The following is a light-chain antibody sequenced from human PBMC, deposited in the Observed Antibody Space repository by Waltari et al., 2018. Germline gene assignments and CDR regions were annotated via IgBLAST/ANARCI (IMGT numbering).Light chain of an antibody. CDR3: QQYNNWPPLYT. CDR2: DTS. CDR1: QSISTN. Sequence: EIVMTQSPATLSMSPGERATLSCRASQSISTNLAWYQQRPGQAPRLLIYDTSTRATGIPVKFSGSGSGTEFTLTISDLQPEDFAVYYCQQYNNWPPLYTFGPGTKVDIK. J-gene: IGKJ3*01. V-gene: IGKV3-15*01.